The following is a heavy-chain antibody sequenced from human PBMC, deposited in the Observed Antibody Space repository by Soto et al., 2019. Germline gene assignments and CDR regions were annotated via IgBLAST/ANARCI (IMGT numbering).Heavy chain of an antibody. CDR3: ARHLITPMMEVAFYYGMDV. D-gene: IGHD3-22*01. J-gene: IGHJ6*02. Sequence: PGGSLRLSCAASGFTVGPSYMSWVRQAPGKGQEWVSVIYSGGVAYYADSVKGRFTLSRDNSKNTLYLQINSLRVEDTAVYYCARHLITPMMEVAFYYGMDVWGQGTTVTVSS. V-gene: IGHV3-66*04. CDR2: IYSGGVA. CDR1: GFTVGPSY.